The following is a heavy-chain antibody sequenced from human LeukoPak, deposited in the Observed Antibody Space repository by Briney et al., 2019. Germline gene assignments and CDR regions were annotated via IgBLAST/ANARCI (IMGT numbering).Heavy chain of an antibody. D-gene: IGHD5-12*01. CDR1: GYTFTGYY. CDR3: ARLGGYDSFDYFDY. V-gene: IGHV1-2*02. Sequence: ASVKVSCKASGYTFTGYYMHWVRQAPGQGLEWMGWINPNSGGTNYAQKFQGRVTMTRDTSISTAYMELSRLRSDDTAVYYCARLGGYDSFDYFDYWGQGTLVTVSS. CDR2: INPNSGGT. J-gene: IGHJ4*02.